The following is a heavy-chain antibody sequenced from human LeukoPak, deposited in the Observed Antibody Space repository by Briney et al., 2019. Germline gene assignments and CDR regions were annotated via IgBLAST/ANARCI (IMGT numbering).Heavy chain of an antibody. CDR1: GFTFSSYG. Sequence: GGSLRLSCAASGFTFSSYGMHWVRQAPGKGLEWVAVIWYDGSNKYYADSVKGRFTISRDNSKNTLYLQMNSLRAEDTAVYYCARVNAPFWSGSMDVWGKGTTVTVSS. J-gene: IGHJ6*03. CDR3: ARVNAPFWSGSMDV. V-gene: IGHV3-33*01. CDR2: IWYDGSNK. D-gene: IGHD3-3*01.